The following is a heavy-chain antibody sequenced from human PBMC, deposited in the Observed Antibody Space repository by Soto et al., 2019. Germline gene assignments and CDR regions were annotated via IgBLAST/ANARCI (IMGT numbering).Heavy chain of an antibody. Sequence: HPGGSLRLSCGASGFDFSNYWMHWVRQAPGKGLVWVSRINGDGSDTKYADSVKGRFTISRDNARNTVYLQMNSLRADDTAVYYCARDAGYSYGPFDYWGQGTLVTVSS. D-gene: IGHD5-18*01. CDR1: GFDFSNYW. V-gene: IGHV3-74*03. CDR2: INGDGSDT. J-gene: IGHJ4*02. CDR3: ARDAGYSYGPFDY.